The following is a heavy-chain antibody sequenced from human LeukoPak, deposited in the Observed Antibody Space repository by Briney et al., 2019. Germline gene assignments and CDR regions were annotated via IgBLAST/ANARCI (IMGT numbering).Heavy chain of an antibody. J-gene: IGHJ6*03. CDR3: AQGIAAAGPYYYYYYYMDV. Sequence: PSETLSLTCTVSGGSINSYYWSWIRQLPGKGLEWIGYIYYSGSTNYNPSLKSRVTISVDTSKNQFSLKLSSVTAADTAVYYCAQGIAAAGPYYYYYYYMDVWGKGTTVTVSS. CDR2: IYYSGST. V-gene: IGHV4-59*01. CDR1: GGSINSYY. D-gene: IGHD6-13*01.